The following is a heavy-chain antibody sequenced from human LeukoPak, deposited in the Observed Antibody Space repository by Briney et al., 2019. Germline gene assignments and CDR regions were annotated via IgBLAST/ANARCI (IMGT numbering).Heavy chain of an antibody. V-gene: IGHV3-30-3*01. CDR1: GFTFSSYA. J-gene: IGHJ4*02. D-gene: IGHD3-22*01. CDR3: ATSADSSGND. Sequence: GGSLRLSCAASGFTFSSYAMHWVRQAPGKGLEWVAVISYDGSNKYYADSVKGRFTISRDNSKNTLYLQMNSLRAEDTAVYYCATSADSSGNDWGQGTLVTVSS. CDR2: ISYDGSNK.